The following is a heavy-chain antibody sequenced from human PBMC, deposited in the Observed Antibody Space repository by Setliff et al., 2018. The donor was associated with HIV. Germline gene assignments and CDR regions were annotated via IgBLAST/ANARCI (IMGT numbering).Heavy chain of an antibody. CDR1: GGSISSYY. J-gene: IGHJ6*03. CDR2: IYTSGST. Sequence: PSETLSLTCTVSGGSISSYYWSWIRQPPGKGLEWIGYIYTSGSTNYNPSLKSRVTIAVDTSKNQFSLKLSSVTAADTAVYYCARCVTYYNFWSGYWGYYYYMDVCGKGTTVTVSS. D-gene: IGHD3-3*01. V-gene: IGHV4-4*08. CDR3: ARCVTYYNFWSGYWGYYYYMDV.